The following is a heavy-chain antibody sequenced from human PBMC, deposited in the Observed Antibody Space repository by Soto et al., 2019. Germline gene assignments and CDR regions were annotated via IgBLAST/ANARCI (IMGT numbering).Heavy chain of an antibody. D-gene: IGHD6-19*01. Sequence: EVQLVESGGGLIQPGGSLRLSCAASGFAVSSKYMTWVRQAPGKGLEWVSGIYGGGTTYYADSVKGRFTISRDTSKNTLYLQMNSLRAEDTAVYYCVQTTGWPGFDFWGQGTRVTVSS. CDR2: IYGGGTT. J-gene: IGHJ4*02. CDR1: GFAVSSKY. CDR3: VQTTGWPGFDF. V-gene: IGHV3-53*01.